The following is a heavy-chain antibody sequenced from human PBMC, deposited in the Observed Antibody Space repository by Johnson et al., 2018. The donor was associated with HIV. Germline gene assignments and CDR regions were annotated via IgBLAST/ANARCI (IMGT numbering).Heavy chain of an antibody. CDR1: GLIFSRSW. V-gene: IGHV3-74*01. J-gene: IGHJ3*02. CDR2: SNSDGTST. CDR3: AREWGVMTFGGVIPRNAFDI. D-gene: IGHD3-16*01. Sequence: EVQLVESGGGLIQPGGSLRLSCEASGLIFSRSWMHWVRQAPGKGLVWVSRSNSDGTSTSYADSVQGRFTLSTDKAKNTLHLQMNSLRVEDTAVYYCAREWGVMTFGGVIPRNAFDIWGQGTMVTVSS.